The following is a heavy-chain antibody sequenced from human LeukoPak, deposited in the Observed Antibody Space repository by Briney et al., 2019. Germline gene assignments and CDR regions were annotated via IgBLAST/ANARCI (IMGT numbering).Heavy chain of an antibody. CDR2: ISYDGSNK. CDR3: ARGSSFDY. Sequence: QPGRSLRLSCAASGFTFSSYNVHWVRQAPGKGLEWVAVISYDGSNKYHADSVKGRFTISRDNSKSTLYLQMNSLRPEDTAVYYCARGSSFDYWGQGTLVTVSS. CDR1: GFTFSSYN. J-gene: IGHJ4*02. V-gene: IGHV3-30*03. D-gene: IGHD6-13*01.